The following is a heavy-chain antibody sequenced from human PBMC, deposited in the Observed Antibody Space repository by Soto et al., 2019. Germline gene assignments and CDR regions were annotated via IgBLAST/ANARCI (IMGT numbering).Heavy chain of an antibody. CDR2: ISSSSSYI. V-gene: IGHV3-21*01. Sequence: GRSLRLSWAASGFTFSSFGMNRVRQAPGKGLEWVSSISSSSSYIYYADSVKGRFTISRDNAKNSLYLQMNSLRAEDTAVYYCVPPPLTTLDYWGQGTLVTVSS. CDR1: GFTFSSFG. D-gene: IGHD4-17*01. CDR3: VPPPLTTLDY. J-gene: IGHJ4*02.